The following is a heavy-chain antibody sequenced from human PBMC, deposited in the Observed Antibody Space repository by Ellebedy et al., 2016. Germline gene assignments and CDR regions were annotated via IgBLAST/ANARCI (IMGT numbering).Heavy chain of an antibody. V-gene: IGHV3-23*01. D-gene: IGHD4-17*01. CDR1: GFTFEKFF. Sequence: GESLKISCVASGFTFEKFFMSWVRQAPGGGLEWVSTISGGGDTTFSADSVKGRFTISRDNSRNTLYLQMNSLRAEDTAVYYCYYGHYSGSWGQGTLVTVSS. CDR2: ISGGGDTT. J-gene: IGHJ4*02. CDR3: YYGHYSGS.